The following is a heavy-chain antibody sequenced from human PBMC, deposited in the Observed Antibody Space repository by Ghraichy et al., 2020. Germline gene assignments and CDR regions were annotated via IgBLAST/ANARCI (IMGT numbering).Heavy chain of an antibody. Sequence: SGPTLVKPTQTLTLTCTFSGFSLSTSGMCVSWIRQPPGKALEWLVRIDWDDDKYYSTSLKTRLTISKDTSKNQVVLTMTNMDPVDTATYYCARICDSSGYYGYNGDYWGQGTLVTVSS. J-gene: IGHJ4*02. CDR3: ARICDSSGYYGYNGDY. D-gene: IGHD3-22*01. CDR2: IDWDDDK. V-gene: IGHV2-70*11. CDR1: GFSLSTSGMC.